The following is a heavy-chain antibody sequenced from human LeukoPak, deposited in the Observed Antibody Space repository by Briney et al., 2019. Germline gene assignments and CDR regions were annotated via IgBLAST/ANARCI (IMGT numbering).Heavy chain of an antibody. CDR2: MNHSGST. CDR1: GGSFSGYY. Sequence: PSETLSLTCAVYGGSFSGYYWSWIRQPPGKGLEWIGEMNHSGSTNNNPSLKSRVTFSVDTSKNQFSLKLSSVTAADTAVYYCARVGSRDGDYDYWGQGTLVTVSS. D-gene: IGHD4-17*01. CDR3: ARVGSRDGDYDY. J-gene: IGHJ4*02. V-gene: IGHV4-34*01.